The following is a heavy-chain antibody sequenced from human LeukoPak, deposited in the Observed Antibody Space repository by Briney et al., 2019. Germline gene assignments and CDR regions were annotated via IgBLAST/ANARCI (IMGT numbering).Heavy chain of an antibody. CDR2: MSPNSGKT. D-gene: IGHD6-19*01. Sequence: ASVKVSCKASGYNSLSHDINWVRQAAGQGPEWMGYMSPNSGKTRYAQQFQGRVSMTSDASITTAYMELSSLMSEDTAVYYCARVVGQWLEVHWGQGTQVTVSS. CDR1: GYNSLSHD. V-gene: IGHV1-8*01. CDR3: ARVVGQWLEVH. J-gene: IGHJ4*02.